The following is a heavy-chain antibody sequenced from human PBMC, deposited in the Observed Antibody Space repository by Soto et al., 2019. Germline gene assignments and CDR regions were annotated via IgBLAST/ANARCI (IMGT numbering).Heavy chain of an antibody. J-gene: IGHJ6*02. CDR1: GGSISSGGYY. D-gene: IGHD3-9*01. Sequence: SETLSLTCTVSGGSISSGGYYWSWIRQHPGKGLEWIGYIYYSGSTYYNPSLKSRVTISVDTSKNQFSLKLSSVTAADTAVYYCARGYYDILTGPTGMDVCGQGTTVTV. V-gene: IGHV4-31*03. CDR3: ARGYYDILTGPTGMDV. CDR2: IYYSGST.